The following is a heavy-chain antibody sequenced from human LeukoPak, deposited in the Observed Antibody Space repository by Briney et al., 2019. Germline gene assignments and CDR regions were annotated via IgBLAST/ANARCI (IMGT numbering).Heavy chain of an antibody. J-gene: IGHJ6*03. V-gene: IGHV1-8*03. D-gene: IGHD3-3*01. CDR2: MNPNSGNT. CDR1: GYTFTSYD. CDR3: ARGPPYYDFWSGYGYYYYYMDV. Sequence: ASVKVSCKASGYTFTSYDINWVRQAPGQGLEWMGWMNPNSGNTGYAQKFQGRVTITRNTSISTAYMELSSLRSEDTAVYYCARGPPYYDFWSGYGYYYYYMDVWGKGTTVTVSS.